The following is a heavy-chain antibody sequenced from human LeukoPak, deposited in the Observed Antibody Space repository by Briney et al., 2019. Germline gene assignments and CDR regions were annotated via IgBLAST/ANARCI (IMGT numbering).Heavy chain of an antibody. CDR1: GYTFTDYY. D-gene: IGHD3-9*01. CDR3: ATDILTGSNWFDP. J-gene: IGHJ5*02. Sequence: ASVKVSCKVSGYTFTDYYMHWVQQAPGKGLEWMGLVDPEDGETIYAEKFQGRVTITADTSTDTAYMELSSLRSEDMAVYYCATDILTGSNWFDPWGQGTLVTVSS. V-gene: IGHV1-69-2*01. CDR2: VDPEDGET.